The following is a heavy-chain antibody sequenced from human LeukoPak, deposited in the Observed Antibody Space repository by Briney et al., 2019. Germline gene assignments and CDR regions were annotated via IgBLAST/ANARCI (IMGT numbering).Heavy chain of an antibody. Sequence: ASVKVSCKASGYTFTSYAMHWVRQAPGQRLEWMGWINAGNGNTKYSQKFQGRVTITRDTSASTAYMELSSLRSEDTAVYYCAREKEYCSGGSCYPDRPWGQGTLVTVSS. J-gene: IGHJ5*02. CDR1: GYTFTSYA. D-gene: IGHD2-15*01. V-gene: IGHV1-3*01. CDR3: AREKEYCSGGSCYPDRP. CDR2: INAGNGNT.